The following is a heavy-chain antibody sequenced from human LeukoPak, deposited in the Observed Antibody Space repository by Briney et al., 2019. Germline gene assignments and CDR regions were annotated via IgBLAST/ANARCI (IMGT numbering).Heavy chain of an antibody. D-gene: IGHD1-26*01. V-gene: IGHV1-18*01. J-gene: IGHJ4*02. CDR3: ARDLKRTVGATTTSDY. CDR1: GYTFTSYG. CDR2: ISAHNSDT. Sequence: GASVKVSCKASGYTFTSYGISWVRQAPGQGLEWMGWISAHNSDTNYAQKFQGRVSMTTDTSMSTGYMELRSLTSDDTAVYYCARDLKRTVGATTTSDYWGQGTLVTVSS.